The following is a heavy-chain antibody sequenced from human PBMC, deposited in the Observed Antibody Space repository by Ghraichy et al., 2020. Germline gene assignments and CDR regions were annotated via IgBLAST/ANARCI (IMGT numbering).Heavy chain of an antibody. CDR1: GGSISSYY. D-gene: IGHD3-22*01. J-gene: IGHJ4*02. CDR2: IYTSGST. V-gene: IGHV4-4*07. Sequence: SETLSLTCTVSGGSISSYYWSWIRQLAGKGLEWIGRIYTSGSTNYNPSLKSRVTMSVDTSKNQFSLKLSSVTAADTAVYYCAREPKYYYDSSGYYWDYWGQGTLVTVSS. CDR3: AREPKYYYDSSGYYWDY.